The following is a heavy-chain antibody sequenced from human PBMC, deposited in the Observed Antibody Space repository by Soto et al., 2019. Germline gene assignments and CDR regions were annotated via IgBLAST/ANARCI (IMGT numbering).Heavy chain of an antibody. D-gene: IGHD2-8*01. J-gene: IGHJ4*02. CDR3: ARDSVANGFDY. CDR1: GFTFSSYW. V-gene: IGHV3-74*01. CDR2: IHSDGGST. Sequence: PGGSLRLSCAASGFTFSSYWMHWVRQAPGKGLVWVSRIHSDGGSTTYADSVKGRFTISRDNAKNTLYLQMNSLRAEDTAVYYCARDSVANGFDYWGQGTLVTVSS.